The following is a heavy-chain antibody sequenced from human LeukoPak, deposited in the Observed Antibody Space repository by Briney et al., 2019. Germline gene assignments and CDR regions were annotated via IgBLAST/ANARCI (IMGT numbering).Heavy chain of an antibody. CDR3: ARLYVDTAMVPNLNYYYGMDV. V-gene: IGHV4-4*07. CDR1: GGSISSYY. J-gene: IGHJ6*02. D-gene: IGHD5-18*01. CDR2: IYTSGST. Sequence: PSETLSLTCTVSGGSISSYYWSWIRQPAGKGLEWIGRIYTSGSTNYNPSLKSRVTMSVDTSKNQFSLKLSSVTAADTAVYYCARLYVDTAMVPNLNYYYGMDVWGQGTTVTVSS.